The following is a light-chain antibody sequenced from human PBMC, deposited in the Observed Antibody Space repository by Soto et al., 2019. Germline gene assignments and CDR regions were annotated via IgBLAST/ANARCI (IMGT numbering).Light chain of an antibody. J-gene: IGLJ2*01. CDR3: SSFAGAPVI. V-gene: IGLV2-8*01. Sequence: QSVLTQPPSASGSPGQSVTIPCTGTNSDVGAYNYVSWYQQYPGKVPKLIIYEVNKRPSGVPDRISGSKSGNTASLTVSGLQAEDEADSYCSSFAGAPVIFGGGTKVTVL. CDR1: NSDVGAYNY. CDR2: EVN.